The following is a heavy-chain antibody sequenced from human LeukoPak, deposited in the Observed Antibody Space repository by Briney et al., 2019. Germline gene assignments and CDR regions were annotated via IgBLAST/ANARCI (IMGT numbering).Heavy chain of an antibody. D-gene: IGHD3-22*01. J-gene: IGHJ1*01. Sequence: PGGSLRLSCAASGFTFSSYWMSWVRQAPGKGLEWVAHIKRDGSEKYYVDSVKGRFTISRDNTKDSLYLQINSLRAEDTAVYYCTRFGVPDSSGTSFQHWGQGTLVTVSS. CDR2: IKRDGSEK. V-gene: IGHV3-7*01. CDR1: GFTFSSYW. CDR3: TRFGVPDSSGTSFQH.